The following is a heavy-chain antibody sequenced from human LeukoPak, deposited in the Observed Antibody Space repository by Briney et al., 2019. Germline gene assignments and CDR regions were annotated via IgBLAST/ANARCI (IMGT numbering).Heavy chain of an antibody. CDR3: TREDDYGGNSGGY. Sequence: SVKVSCKASGGTFSSHAISWVRQAPGQGLEWMGGIIPIFGTANYAQKFQGRVTITADESTSTAYMELSSLKASDTAMYYCTREDDYGGNSGGYWGQGTLVTVSS. J-gene: IGHJ4*02. V-gene: IGHV1-69*13. CDR2: IIPIFGTA. CDR1: GGTFSSHA. D-gene: IGHD4-23*01.